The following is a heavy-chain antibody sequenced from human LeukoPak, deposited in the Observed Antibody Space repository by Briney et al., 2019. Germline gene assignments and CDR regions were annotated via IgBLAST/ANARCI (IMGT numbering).Heavy chain of an antibody. CDR3: ARGHIQLWLLHDWYFDL. D-gene: IGHD5-18*01. V-gene: IGHV4-4*02. CDR2: IHQSGDT. Sequence: SGTLSLTCAVSGGSIRSLTWWSWVRQPPGKGLEWIGEIHQSGDTNYNPSLKSRVSTSMDQSKNQFSLKLTSVTAADTAIYYCARGHIQLWLLHDWYFDLWGRGTLVTVSS. J-gene: IGHJ2*01. CDR1: GGSIRSLTW.